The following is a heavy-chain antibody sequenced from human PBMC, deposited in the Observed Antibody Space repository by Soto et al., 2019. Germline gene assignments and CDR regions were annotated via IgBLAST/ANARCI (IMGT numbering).Heavy chain of an antibody. CDR3: ARAAPGRWYFDL. Sequence: QVQLQESGPGLVKPSQTLSLTCTVSGGSISSGGYYWSWIRQHPGKGLEWIGYIYYSGSTYYNPSLKSRVTISVGTSKNQFSLKLRSVTAADTAVYYCARAAPGRWYFDLWGRGTLVTVSS. CDR1: GGSISSGGYY. CDR2: IYYSGST. V-gene: IGHV4-31*03. J-gene: IGHJ2*01.